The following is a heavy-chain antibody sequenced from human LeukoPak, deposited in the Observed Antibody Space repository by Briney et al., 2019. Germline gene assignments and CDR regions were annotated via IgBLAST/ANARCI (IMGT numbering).Heavy chain of an antibody. D-gene: IGHD6-19*01. Sequence: ASVKVSCKASGYTFTSYAMHWVRHAPGQRLEWMGWSNAGNGNTKYSQEFQGRVTITRDTSASTAYMELSSLRSEDMAVYYCARGAAGGWAPFDYWGQGTLVTVSS. CDR1: GYTFTSYA. CDR2: SNAGNGNT. J-gene: IGHJ4*02. V-gene: IGHV1-3*02. CDR3: ARGAAGGWAPFDY.